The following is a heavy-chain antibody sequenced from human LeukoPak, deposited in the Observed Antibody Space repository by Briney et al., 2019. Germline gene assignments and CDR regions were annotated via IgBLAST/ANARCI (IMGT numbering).Heavy chain of an antibody. CDR1: GYTFTSYG. CDR3: ARDNLLSIVGARGVRAFDI. CDR2: ISAYNGNT. V-gene: IGHV1-18*01. J-gene: IGHJ3*02. D-gene: IGHD1-26*01. Sequence: ASVKVSCKASGYTFTSYGISWVRQAPGQGLEWMGWISAYNGNTNYAQKLQGRVTMTRNTSISTAYMELSSLRSEDTAVYYCARDNLLSIVGARGVRAFDIWGQGTMVTVSS.